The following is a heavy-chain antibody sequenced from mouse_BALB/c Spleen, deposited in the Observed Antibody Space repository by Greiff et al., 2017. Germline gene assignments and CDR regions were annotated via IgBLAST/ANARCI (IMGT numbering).Heavy chain of an antibody. J-gene: IGHJ3*01. D-gene: IGHD2-14*01. CDR2: ISYSGST. CDR1: GYSITSDYA. CDR3: ARNYYRSSAWFAY. V-gene: IGHV3-2*02. Sequence: EVHLVESGPGLVKPPQSLSLTCTVTGYSITSDYAWNWIRQFPGNKLEWMGYISYSGSTSYNPSLKSRISITRDTSKNQFFLQLNSVTTEDTATYYCARNYYRSSAWFAYWGQGTLVTVSA.